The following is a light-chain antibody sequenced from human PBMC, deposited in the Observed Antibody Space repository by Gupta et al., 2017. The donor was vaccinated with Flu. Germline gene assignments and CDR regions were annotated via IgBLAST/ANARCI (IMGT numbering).Light chain of an antibody. CDR2: DAS. J-gene: IGKJ4*01. CDR1: QSVRTY. CDR3: QQRSNLFT. Sequence: SPAILSLSPGESATRSCRASQSVRTYLDWYQHKGGQAPRLLLYDASKRATGIPARFSGSGSGTDFTLTSSSLEPGDSAVYYGQQRSNLFTFGGGTKVEIK. V-gene: IGKV3-11*01.